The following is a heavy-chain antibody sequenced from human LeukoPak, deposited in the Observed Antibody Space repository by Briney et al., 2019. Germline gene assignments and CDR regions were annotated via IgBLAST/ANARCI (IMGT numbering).Heavy chain of an antibody. CDR3: AKDINYYDSSGYLDY. V-gene: IGHV3-9*01. Sequence: PGRSLRLSCAASGFTFDDSAMHWVRQAPGKGLEWVSGISGNSGSIDYADSVKGRFTISRDNAKNSLYLQMNSLRAEDTALYYCAKDINYYDSSGYLDYWGQGTLVTVSS. CDR2: ISGNSGSI. J-gene: IGHJ4*02. D-gene: IGHD3-22*01. CDR1: GFTFDDSA.